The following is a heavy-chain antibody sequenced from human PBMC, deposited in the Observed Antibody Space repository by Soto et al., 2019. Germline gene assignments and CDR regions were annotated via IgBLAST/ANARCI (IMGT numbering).Heavy chain of an antibody. CDR1: GFTFSSYA. J-gene: IGHJ4*02. Sequence: DVPLLESGGGLVQPEGSLRLSCAASGFTFSSYAMGWVRQGPGKGLEWVAVVSIGGSTHYADSVRGRFTISRDNSKNTLSLQMNSLTAEDTAVYFCAKRRGAGGHFDYWGQGALVPVSS. CDR2: VSIGGST. V-gene: IGHV3-23*01. D-gene: IGHD2-15*01. CDR3: AKRRGAGGHFDY.